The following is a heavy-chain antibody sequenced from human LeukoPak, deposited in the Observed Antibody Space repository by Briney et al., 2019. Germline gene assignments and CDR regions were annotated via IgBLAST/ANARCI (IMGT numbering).Heavy chain of an antibody. D-gene: IGHD5-24*01. CDR3: ATTNLRWLQYYY. V-gene: IGHV4-39*07. Sequence: PSETLSLTCTVSGGSISSSSYYWGWIRQPPGKGLEWIGSIYYSGSTYYNPSLKSRVTISVDTSKNQFSLKLSSVTAADTAVYYCATTNLRWLQYYYWGQGTLVTVSS. CDR2: IYYSGST. CDR1: GGSISSSSYY. J-gene: IGHJ4*02.